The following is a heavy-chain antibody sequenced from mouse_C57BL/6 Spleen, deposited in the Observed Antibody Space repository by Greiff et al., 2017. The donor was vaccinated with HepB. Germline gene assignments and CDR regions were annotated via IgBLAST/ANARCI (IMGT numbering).Heavy chain of an antibody. CDR2: IYPGSGST. CDR3: ARGGHYDYDVDAMDY. V-gene: IGHV1-55*01. Sequence: QVQLQQPGAELVKPGASVKMSCKASGYTFTSYWITWVKQRPGQGLEWIGDIYPGSGSTNYNEKFKSKATLTVDTSSSTAYMQLSSLTSEDSAVYYCARGGHYDYDVDAMDYWGQGTSVTVSS. CDR1: GYTFTSYW. D-gene: IGHD2-4*01. J-gene: IGHJ4*01.